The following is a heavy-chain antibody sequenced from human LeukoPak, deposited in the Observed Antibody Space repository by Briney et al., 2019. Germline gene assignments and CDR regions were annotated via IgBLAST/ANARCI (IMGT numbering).Heavy chain of an antibody. D-gene: IGHD6-13*01. V-gene: IGHV4-39*07. J-gene: IGHJ4*02. CDR3: ARDPRGYSSSWPYYFDY. Sequence: SETLSLTCTVSGGSITNTNYYWAWIRQPPGEGLEWIGSVYHSGITYYNPSLKSRVTISVDKSKNQFSLKLSSVTAADTAVYYCARDPRGYSSSWPYYFDYWGQGTLVTVSS. CDR1: GGSITNTNYY. CDR2: VYHSGIT.